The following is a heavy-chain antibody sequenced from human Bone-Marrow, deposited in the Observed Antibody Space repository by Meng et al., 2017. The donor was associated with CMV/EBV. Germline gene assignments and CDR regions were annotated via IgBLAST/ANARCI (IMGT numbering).Heavy chain of an antibody. CDR1: GFTFSSYS. CDR3: ARDTSQTTVTKRGALRDYFDY. V-gene: IGHV3-21*01. CDR2: ISSSSSYI. Sequence: GGSLRLSCAASGFTFSSYSMNWVRQAPGKGLEWVSSISSSSSYIYYADSVKGRFTISRDNAKNSLYLQMNSLRAEDTAVYYCARDTSQTTVTKRGALRDYFDYWGQGPLVTVSS. J-gene: IGHJ4*02. D-gene: IGHD4-17*01.